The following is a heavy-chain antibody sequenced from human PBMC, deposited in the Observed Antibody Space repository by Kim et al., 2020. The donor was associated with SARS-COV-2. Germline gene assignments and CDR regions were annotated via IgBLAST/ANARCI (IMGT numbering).Heavy chain of an antibody. V-gene: IGHV4-31*03. Sequence: SETLSLTCTVSGGSISSGGYYWSWIRQHPGKGLEWIGYIYYSGSTYYNPSLKSRVTISVDTSKNQFSLKLSSVTAADTAVYYCAGNRYGSSLQDHAFDIWGQGTMVTVSS. CDR2: IYYSGST. CDR1: GGSISSGGYY. J-gene: IGHJ3*02. D-gene: IGHD2-2*01. CDR3: AGNRYGSSLQDHAFDI.